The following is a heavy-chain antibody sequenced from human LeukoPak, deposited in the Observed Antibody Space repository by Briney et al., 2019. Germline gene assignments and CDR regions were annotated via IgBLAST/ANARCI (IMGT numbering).Heavy chain of an antibody. CDR2: IYGGTST. V-gene: IGHV3-66*01. Sequence: GGSLRLSCAGSGFTLSSTYMGWVRQAPGKGLEWVSIIYGGTSTYYADSVKGRFTISRDDSRNTLYLQMSSLRAEDTAVYYCASRYEGASYFYYGMDVWGQGTTVTVSS. J-gene: IGHJ6*02. CDR3: ASRYEGASYFYYGMDV. D-gene: IGHD1-14*01. CDR1: GFTLSSTY.